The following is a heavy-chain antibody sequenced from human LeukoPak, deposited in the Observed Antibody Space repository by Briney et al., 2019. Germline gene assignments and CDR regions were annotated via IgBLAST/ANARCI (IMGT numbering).Heavy chain of an antibody. Sequence: SVKVSCKASGGTFSSYAISWVRQAPGQGLEWMGGIIPIFGTANYAQKFQGRVTITADESTSTAYMELSSLRSEDTAVYYCARERNGHPGLYMDVWGKGTTVTVSS. CDR1: GGTFSSYA. D-gene: IGHD2-8*01. J-gene: IGHJ6*03. CDR3: ARERNGHPGLYMDV. CDR2: IIPIFGTA. V-gene: IGHV1-69*13.